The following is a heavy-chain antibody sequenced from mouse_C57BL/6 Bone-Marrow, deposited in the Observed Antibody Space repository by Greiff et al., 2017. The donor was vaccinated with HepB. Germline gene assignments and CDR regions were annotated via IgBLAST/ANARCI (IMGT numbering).Heavy chain of an antibody. CDR2: IDPENGDT. CDR3: TTRSLPYYFDY. V-gene: IGHV14-4*01. CDR1: GFNIKDDY. J-gene: IGHJ2*01. D-gene: IGHD3-1*01. Sequence: VQLQQSGAELVRPGASVKLSCTASGFNIKDDYMHWVKQRPEQGLEWIGWIDPENGDTEYASKFQGKATITADTSSNTAYLQLSSLTSEDTSVYYCTTRSLPYYFDYWGQGTTLTVSS.